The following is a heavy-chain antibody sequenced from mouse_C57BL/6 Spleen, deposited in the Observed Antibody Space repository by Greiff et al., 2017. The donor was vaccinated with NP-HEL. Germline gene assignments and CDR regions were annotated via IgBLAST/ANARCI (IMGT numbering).Heavy chain of an antibody. CDR2: INPSNGGT. D-gene: IGHD1-1*02. CDR1: GYTFTSYW. V-gene: IGHV1-53*01. CDR3: AREDTMGGYAYYYAMDY. J-gene: IGHJ4*01. Sequence: QVQLQQSGTELVKPGASVKLSCKASGYTFTSYWMHWVKQRPGQGLEWIGNINPSNGGTNYNEKFKSKATLTVDKSSSTAYMQLSSLTSEDSAVYYCAREDTMGGYAYYYAMDYWGQGTSVTVSS.